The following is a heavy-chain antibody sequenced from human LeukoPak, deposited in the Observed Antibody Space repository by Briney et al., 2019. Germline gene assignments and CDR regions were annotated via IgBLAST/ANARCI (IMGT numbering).Heavy chain of an antibody. CDR3: ARENDILTGYLSYYYYYYMDV. CDR2: FYTSGST. J-gene: IGHJ6*03. CDR1: GGSISSGSYY. Sequence: SQTLSLTCTVSGGSISSGSYYWSWIRQPAGKGLEWIGRFYTSGSTNYNPSLKSRVTMSVDTSKNQFSLKLSSVTAADTAVYYCARENDILTGYLSYYYYYYMDVWGKGTTVTISS. D-gene: IGHD3-9*01. V-gene: IGHV4-61*02.